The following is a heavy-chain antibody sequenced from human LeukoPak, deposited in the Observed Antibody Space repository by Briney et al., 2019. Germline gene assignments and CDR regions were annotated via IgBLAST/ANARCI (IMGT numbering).Heavy chain of an antibody. V-gene: IGHV4-34*01. J-gene: IGHJ2*01. D-gene: IGHD3-10*01. CDR2: IIEKGNA. CDR1: GGSFSSYS. CDR3: ARGYYPPRWYFDL. Sequence: PSETLSLTCALYGGSFSSYSWSWTWIRQTPEKGLEWIGEIIEKGNANYNPSLKSRVTIDLDTSKNQFSLKLTSMTAADTAMYYCARGYYPPRWYFDLWGRGNLVTVSS.